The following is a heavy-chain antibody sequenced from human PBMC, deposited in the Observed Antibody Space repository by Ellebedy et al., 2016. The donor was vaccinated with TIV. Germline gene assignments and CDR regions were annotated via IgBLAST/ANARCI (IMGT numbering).Heavy chain of an antibody. Sequence: AASVKVSCKVSGYTLTELSMHWVRQAPRKGLEWLGGFDPEDGETIYAQKFQGRVTMTEDTSTDTAYMELSSLRSEDTAVYYCATGDPGFDYWGQGTLVTVSS. CDR2: FDPEDGET. D-gene: IGHD5-24*01. CDR1: GYTLTELS. J-gene: IGHJ4*02. V-gene: IGHV1-24*01. CDR3: ATGDPGFDY.